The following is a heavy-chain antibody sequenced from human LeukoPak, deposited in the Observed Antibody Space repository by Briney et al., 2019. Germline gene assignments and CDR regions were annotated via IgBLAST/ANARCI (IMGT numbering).Heavy chain of an antibody. CDR2: IYYTGTT. D-gene: IGHD2-2*01. J-gene: IGHJ4*02. V-gene: IGHV4-59*01. CDR3: ARLYCSSTSCYFDY. CDR1: GDSISSYY. Sequence: SETPSLTCSVSGDSISSYYWTWIRQPPGRGLEWIGYIYYTGTTNYNPSLKSRVTISADTSKNQFSLKLSSVTAADTAVYYCARLYCSSTSCYFDYWGQGTLVTVSS.